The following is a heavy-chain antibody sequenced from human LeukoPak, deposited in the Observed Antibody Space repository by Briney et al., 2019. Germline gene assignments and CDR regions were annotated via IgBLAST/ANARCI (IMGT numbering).Heavy chain of an antibody. CDR3: ARKLEVGYVSPLLYYGMDV. D-gene: IGHD3-16*01. Sequence: ASVKVSCKASGYTFTGYYMHWVRQAPGQGLEWMGWINPNSGGTNYAQKFQGRVTMTRDTSISTAYMELSRLRSDDTAVYYCARKLEVGYVSPLLYYGMDVWGQGTTVTVSS. J-gene: IGHJ6*02. CDR2: INPNSGGT. V-gene: IGHV1-2*02. CDR1: GYTFTGYY.